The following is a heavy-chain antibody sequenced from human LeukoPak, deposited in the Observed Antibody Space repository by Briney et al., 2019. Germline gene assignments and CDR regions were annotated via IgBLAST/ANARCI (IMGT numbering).Heavy chain of an antibody. D-gene: IGHD2-2*01. CDR3: ARGVVPAANFDY. J-gene: IGHJ4*02. V-gene: IGHV4-34*01. Sequence: SETLSLTCAVYGGSFSGYYWRWIRQPPGRGREWIGEINHSGSTNYNPSLKSRVTISVDTSKNQFSLKLSSVTAADTAVYYCARGVVPAANFDYWGQGTLVTVTS. CDR2: INHSGST. CDR1: GGSFSGYY.